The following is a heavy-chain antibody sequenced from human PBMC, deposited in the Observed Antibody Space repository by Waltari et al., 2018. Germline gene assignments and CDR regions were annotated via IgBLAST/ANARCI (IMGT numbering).Heavy chain of an antibody. CDR3: ATSGMDLSGVTINWFDP. CDR1: GYIFRNYY. V-gene: IGHV1-69-2*01. D-gene: IGHD3-9*01. Sequence: EVQLVQSGAEVKKPGATVKISCKASGYIFRNYYMPWPRQAPGKGLEWMGRVDPADGKTIYADKFQGRIIITTNRPTRTVFMEVTILTSDDAAVYYCATSGMDLSGVTINWFDPWGQGTLLTVSS. CDR2: VDPADGKT. J-gene: IGHJ5*02.